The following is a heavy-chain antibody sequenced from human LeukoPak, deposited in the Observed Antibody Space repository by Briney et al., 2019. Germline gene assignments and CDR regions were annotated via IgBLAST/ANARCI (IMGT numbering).Heavy chain of an antibody. V-gene: IGHV4-59*08. Sequence: PSETLSLTCTVSGGSISSYYWSWIRQPPGKGLEWIGYIYYSGSTNYNPSLKSRVTISVDTSKNQFSLKLSSVTAADTAVYYCARSKSGTAWNGYSPFDYWGQGTLVTVSS. CDR3: ARSKSGTAWNGYSPFDY. D-gene: IGHD3-3*01. J-gene: IGHJ4*02. CDR2: IYYSGST. CDR1: GGSISSYY.